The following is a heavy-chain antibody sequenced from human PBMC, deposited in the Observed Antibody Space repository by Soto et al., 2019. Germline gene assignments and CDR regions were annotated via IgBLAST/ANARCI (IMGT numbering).Heavy chain of an antibody. CDR3: ARVRVVVVPAAIRGDWFDP. D-gene: IGHD2-2*01. CDR2: INHSGST. Sequence: PSETLSLTCAVYGGSFSGYYWSWIRQPPGKGLEWIGEINHSGSTNYNPSLKSRVTISVDTSKNQFSLKLSSVTAADTAVYYCARVRVVVVPAAIRGDWFDPWGQGTLVTVSS. CDR1: GGSFSGYY. J-gene: IGHJ5*02. V-gene: IGHV4-34*01.